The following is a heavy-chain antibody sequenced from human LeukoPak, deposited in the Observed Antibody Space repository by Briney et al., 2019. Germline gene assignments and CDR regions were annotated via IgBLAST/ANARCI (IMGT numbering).Heavy chain of an antibody. D-gene: IGHD6-13*01. CDR3: ARDQGIAAAGTFYYFDY. CDR1: GGTFSSYT. CDR2: IIPIFGTA. Sequence: SVKVSCKASGGTFSSYTISWVRQAPGQGLEWMGRIIPIFGTANYAQKFQGRVTITTDESTSTAYMELSSLRSEDTAVYYCARDQGIAAAGTFYYFDYWGQGTLVTVSS. J-gene: IGHJ4*02. V-gene: IGHV1-69*05.